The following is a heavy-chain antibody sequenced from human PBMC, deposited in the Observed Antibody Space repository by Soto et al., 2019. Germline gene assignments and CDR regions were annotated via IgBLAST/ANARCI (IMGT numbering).Heavy chain of an antibody. J-gene: IGHJ4*02. V-gene: IGHV3-23*01. Sequence: GGSLRLSCAASGFTFSSYAMSWVRQAPGKGLEWVSAISGSGGSTYYADSVKGRFTISRDNSKNTLYLQMNSLRAEDTAVYYCAKFLQRVVVAAEFDYWGQGTLVTVSS. CDR1: GFTFSSYA. D-gene: IGHD2-15*01. CDR2: ISGSGGST. CDR3: AKFLQRVVVAAEFDY.